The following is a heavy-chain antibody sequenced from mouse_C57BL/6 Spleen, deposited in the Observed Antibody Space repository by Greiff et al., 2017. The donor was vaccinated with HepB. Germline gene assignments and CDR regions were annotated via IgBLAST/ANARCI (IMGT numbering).Heavy chain of an antibody. D-gene: IGHD2-5*01. CDR2: ISSGGDYI. Sequence: EVHLVESGEGLVKPGGSLKLSCAASGFTFSSYAMSWVRQTPEKRLEWVAYISSGGDYIYYADTVKGRFTISRDNARNTLYLQMSSLKSEDTAMYYCTRDGYSNSPFYAMDYWGQGTSVTVSS. CDR1: GFTFSSYA. CDR3: TRDGYSNSPFYAMDY. J-gene: IGHJ4*01. V-gene: IGHV5-9-1*02.